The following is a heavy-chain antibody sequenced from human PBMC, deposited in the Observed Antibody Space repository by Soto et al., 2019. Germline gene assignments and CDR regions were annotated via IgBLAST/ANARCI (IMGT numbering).Heavy chain of an antibody. J-gene: IGHJ2*01. CDR2: IIPIFGTA. Sequence: QVQLVQSGAEVKKPGSSVKVSCKASGGTFSSYAISWVRQAPGQGLEWMGGIIPIFGTANYAQKFQGRVTITADKSTSPAYMELSSLRSEDTAVYYCARGPEGGIAEGRSSYWYFDLWGRGTLVTVSS. CDR1: GGTFSSYA. CDR3: ARGPEGGIAEGRSSYWYFDL. D-gene: IGHD6-13*01. V-gene: IGHV1-69*06.